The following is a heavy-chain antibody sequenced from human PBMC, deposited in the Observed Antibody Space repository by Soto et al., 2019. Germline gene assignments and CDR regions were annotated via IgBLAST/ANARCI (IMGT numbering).Heavy chain of an antibody. D-gene: IGHD5-18*01. V-gene: IGHV4-30-2*01. J-gene: IGHJ4*02. CDR2: IHHSGST. Sequence: WSWIRQPPGKGLEWIGYIHHSGSTYYNPSLKSRVTISVDRSKNQFSLKLSSVTAADTAVYYCARGGDTAMVTSFDYWGQGTLVTVSS. CDR3: ARGGDTAMVTSFDY.